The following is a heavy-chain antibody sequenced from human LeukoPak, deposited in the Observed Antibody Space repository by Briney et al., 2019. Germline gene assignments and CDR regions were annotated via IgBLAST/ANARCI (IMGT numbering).Heavy chain of an antibody. Sequence: GRSLRLSCAASGFTFSSYGMHWVRQAPGKGLEWVAVISYDGSNKYYADSVKGRFTISRDNSKNTLYLQMNSLRAEDTAVYYCAKGLEPAATYYYYGMDVWGQGTTVTVSS. CDR2: ISYDGSNK. CDR3: AKGLEPAATYYYYGMDV. J-gene: IGHJ6*02. D-gene: IGHD2-2*01. V-gene: IGHV3-30*18. CDR1: GFTFSSYG.